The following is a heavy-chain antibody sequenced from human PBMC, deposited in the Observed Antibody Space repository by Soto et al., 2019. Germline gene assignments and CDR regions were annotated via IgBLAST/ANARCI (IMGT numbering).Heavy chain of an antibody. D-gene: IGHD3-9*01. CDR1: GDSINSDNYY. V-gene: IGHV4-39*01. Sequence: QLQLQESGPGLVKPSETLSLTCSVSGDSINSDNYYWGWIRQPPGKGLEWIGSSYYRGNTYYNPSLKTRVTISLDKSKSQFSLKLNSVPAADSAVYFCARLEGLATISYYFDYWGQGTLVTVSS. CDR2: SYYRGNT. CDR3: ARLEGLATISYYFDY. J-gene: IGHJ4*02.